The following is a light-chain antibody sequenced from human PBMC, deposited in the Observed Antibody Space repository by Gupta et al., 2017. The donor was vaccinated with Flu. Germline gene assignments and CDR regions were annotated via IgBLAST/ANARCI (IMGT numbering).Light chain of an antibody. CDR3: QQSYSTTWT. J-gene: IGKJ1*01. CDR2: AAS. CDR1: QSISIY. Sequence: DIQMTQSPSSLSASVGDRVTITCRASQSISIYLNWYQQKPGKAPKLLIYAASSLQSGVPSRFRGSGSGTDFILTINSLQPEDFGTYYCQQSYSTTWTFGQGTKVEIK. V-gene: IGKV1-39*01.